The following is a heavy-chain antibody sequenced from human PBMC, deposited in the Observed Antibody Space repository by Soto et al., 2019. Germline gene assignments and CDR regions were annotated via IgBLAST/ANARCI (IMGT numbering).Heavy chain of an antibody. V-gene: IGHV4-34*01. CDR1: GGSLSGYY. CDR2: INQSGSF. Sequence: PSETLALSCAVNGGSLSGYYWTCVRQPPGKGLEWIGEINQSGSFNHNPSLKSRVRMSVQTSKNQLSLTLISVTAADPGVYFCAIRRAPRSFHPSGQ. J-gene: IGHJ5*02. CDR3: AIRRAPRSFHP. D-gene: IGHD4-17*01.